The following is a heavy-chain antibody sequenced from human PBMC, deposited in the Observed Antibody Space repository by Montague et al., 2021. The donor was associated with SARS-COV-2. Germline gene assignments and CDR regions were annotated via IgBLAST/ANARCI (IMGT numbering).Heavy chain of an antibody. J-gene: IGHJ4*02. V-gene: IGHV4-61*02. CDR1: GDSITSDVSY. CDR2: IYTTGST. CDR3: AGDDFRWDFDC. D-gene: IGHD2/OR15-2a*01. Sequence: TLSLTCTVSGDSITSDVSYWSWIRQPAGKGLEWIGRIYTTGSTNYTPSLQSRLTISLDTSKNQFTLNVDSVTAAGTAVYYCAGDDFRWDFDCWGQGTLVTVSS.